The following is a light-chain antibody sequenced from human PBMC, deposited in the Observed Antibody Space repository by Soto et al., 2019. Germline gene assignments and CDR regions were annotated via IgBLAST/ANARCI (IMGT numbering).Light chain of an antibody. CDR2: KAS. V-gene: IGKV1-5*03. J-gene: IGKJ5*01. Sequence: DIQMTQSPSTLSASVGDRVSINCRASQSISAWLAWYQQKPGKAPRLLIYKASTLEIGVPSRFSGSGSGTEFTLTISSLQPDDVATYYCQQLNSYPITFGQGTRLE. CDR1: QSISAW. CDR3: QQLNSYPIT.